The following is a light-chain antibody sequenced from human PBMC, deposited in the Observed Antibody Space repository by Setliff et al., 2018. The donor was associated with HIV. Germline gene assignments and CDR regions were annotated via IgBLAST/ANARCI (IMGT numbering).Light chain of an antibody. CDR3: CSYASTGSFV. J-gene: IGLJ1*01. V-gene: IGLV2-11*01. CDR1: SSDVGAYNY. CDR2: EVS. Sequence: QSALTQPRSVSGSPGQSVTISCTGSSSDVGAYNYVSWYQQHPGKAPKLIIYEVSKWPSGVSNHFSGSKSGNTASLTISGLQTEDEAEYYCCSYASTGSFVFGTGTKVTV.